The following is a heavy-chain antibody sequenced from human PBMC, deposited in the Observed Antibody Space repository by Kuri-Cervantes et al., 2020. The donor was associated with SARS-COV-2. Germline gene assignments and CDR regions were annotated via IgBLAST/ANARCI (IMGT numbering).Heavy chain of an antibody. J-gene: IGHJ5*02. D-gene: IGHD2-2*01. CDR1: GYTLTELS. V-gene: IGHV1-24*01. CDR2: FDPEDGET. CDR3: ATGDQLLVGWFDP. Sequence: ASVKVSCKVSGYTLTELSMHWVRQAPGKGLEWMGGFDPEDGETIYAQKFQGRVTMTEDTSTDTAYMELSSLRSEDTAVCYCATGDQLLVGWFDPWGQGTLVTVSS.